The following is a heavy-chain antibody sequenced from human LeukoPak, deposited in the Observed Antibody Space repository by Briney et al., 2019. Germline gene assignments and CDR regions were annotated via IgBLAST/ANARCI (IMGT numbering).Heavy chain of an antibody. Sequence: ASVKVSCKASGYTFTSYYMHWVRQAPGQGLEWMGIINPSGGSTSYAQKFQGRVTMTRDTSTSTVYMELSSLRSEDTAVYYCARDVGTGFGYYYYGMDVWVQGTTVTVSS. D-gene: IGHD3-10*01. CDR2: INPSGGST. CDR3: ARDVGTGFGYYYYGMDV. CDR1: GYTFTSYY. V-gene: IGHV1-46*01. J-gene: IGHJ6*02.